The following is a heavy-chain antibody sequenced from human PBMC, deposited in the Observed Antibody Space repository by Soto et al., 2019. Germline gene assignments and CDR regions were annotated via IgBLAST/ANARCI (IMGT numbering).Heavy chain of an antibody. CDR3: ARDSGYGSASSVNHYLDY. J-gene: IGHJ4*02. Sequence: EVQLVESGGGLVQPGGSLRLSCAASGFAFGNYWMSWVRQVPGKGLEGLGTIKSDASEKKYVDSVRGRVTMSRDNAKNSLELQMDSLRGEDTAVYYGARDSGYGSASSVNHYLDYWGQGTLVIVSS. V-gene: IGHV3-7*01. D-gene: IGHD3-10*01. CDR1: GFAFGNYW. CDR2: IKSDASEK.